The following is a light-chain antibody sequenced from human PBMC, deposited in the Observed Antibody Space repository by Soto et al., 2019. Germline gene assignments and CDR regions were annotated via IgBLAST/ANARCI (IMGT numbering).Light chain of an antibody. CDR2: EGT. Sequence: QSALTQPASVSGSPGQSITISCTGTRSDVGTYNLVSWYQQHPGKAPKLMNYEGTKRPSGVSNRFSGSKSGNTASLTISGLQAEDDADYYCCSYAGNSYVFGTGTKLTVL. CDR1: RSDVGTYNL. V-gene: IGLV2-23*01. CDR3: CSYAGNSYV. J-gene: IGLJ1*01.